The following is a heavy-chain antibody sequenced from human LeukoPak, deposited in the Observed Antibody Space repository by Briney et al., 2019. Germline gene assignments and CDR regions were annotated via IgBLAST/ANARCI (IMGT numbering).Heavy chain of an antibody. Sequence: GGSLRLSCAASGFTFSSYAMSWVRQAPGKGLEWVSAISGSGGSTYYADSVKGRFTISRDNAKNSLYLQMNSLRAEDTAVYYCAKDGNYYDSSGYYRYYFDYWGQGTLVTVSS. CDR2: ISGSGGST. CDR1: GFTFSSYA. V-gene: IGHV3-23*01. D-gene: IGHD3-22*01. J-gene: IGHJ4*02. CDR3: AKDGNYYDSSGYYRYYFDY.